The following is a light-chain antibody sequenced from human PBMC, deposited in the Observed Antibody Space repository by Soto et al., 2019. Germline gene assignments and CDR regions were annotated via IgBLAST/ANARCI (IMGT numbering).Light chain of an antibody. CDR3: LQHSDYPFT. J-gene: IGKJ2*01. CDR2: SAS. Sequence: DIQMTQSPSSLSASVGDSVIITCRASQGIRDALGWYQQKPGKVPKLLIYSASSLQNGVPSRFSGSGSETVFTLTISSLQPEDFATYFCLQHSDYPFTFGQGTRLEI. V-gene: IGKV1-17*01. CDR1: QGIRDA.